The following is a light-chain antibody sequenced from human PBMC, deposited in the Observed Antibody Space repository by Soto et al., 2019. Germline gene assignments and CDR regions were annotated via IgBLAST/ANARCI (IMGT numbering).Light chain of an antibody. CDR1: QRVFSNSKNRNH. V-gene: IGKV4-1*01. J-gene: IGKJ4*01. Sequence: DIVMTQSPDSLALSLGERATINCTSSQRVFSNSKNRNHLSWYQQKPGQPPKLLIYWATTRESGVPDRFSGSGSGTDFTLTVSGLQAEDVAIYYCHQYFRSPLTFGGGTKVEIK. CDR2: WAT. CDR3: HQYFRSPLT.